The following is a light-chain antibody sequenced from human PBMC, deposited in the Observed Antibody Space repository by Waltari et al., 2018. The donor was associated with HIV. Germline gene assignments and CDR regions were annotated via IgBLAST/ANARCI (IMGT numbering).Light chain of an antibody. CDR1: SVHSHYS. Sequence: QLVVTQSPSASASLGASVKLTCTLSSVHSHYSIAWLQQQPQKAPRYLMKVNSDGSHNRGDGIPDRFSGSSSGAERYLTISSLQSEDESDYFCQTWGTGVRVFGGGTKLTVL. V-gene: IGLV4-69*01. CDR2: VNSDGSH. J-gene: IGLJ3*02. CDR3: QTWGTGVRV.